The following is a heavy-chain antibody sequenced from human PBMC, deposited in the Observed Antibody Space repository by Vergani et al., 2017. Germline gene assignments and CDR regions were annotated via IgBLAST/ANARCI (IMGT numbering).Heavy chain of an antibody. V-gene: IGHV1-69*18. CDR3: ARHVRSIAAAPEHYYYYGMDV. D-gene: IGHD6-13*01. Sequence: QVQLVQSGAEVKKPGSSVKVSCKASGGTFSSYAISWVRQAPGQGLEWMGRIIPIFGTANYAQKFQGRVTITADESTSTAYMELSSLRSEDTAVYYCARHVRSIAAAPEHYYYYGMDVWGQGTTVTVSS. CDR2: IIPIFGTA. J-gene: IGHJ6*02. CDR1: GGTFSSYA.